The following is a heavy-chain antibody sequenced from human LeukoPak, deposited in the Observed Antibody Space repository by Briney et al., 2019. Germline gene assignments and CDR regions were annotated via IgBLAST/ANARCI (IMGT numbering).Heavy chain of an antibody. J-gene: IGHJ4*02. CDR2: ISSSSSYI. Sequence: PGGSLRLSCAASGFTVSSNYMSWVRQAPGKGLEWVSSISSSSSYIYYADPVKGRFTISRDNAKNSLYLQMNSLRAEDTAVYYCATLGGYSNYPPDYWGQGTLVTVSS. V-gene: IGHV3-21*04. CDR1: GFTVSSNY. D-gene: IGHD4-11*01. CDR3: ATLGGYSNYPPDY.